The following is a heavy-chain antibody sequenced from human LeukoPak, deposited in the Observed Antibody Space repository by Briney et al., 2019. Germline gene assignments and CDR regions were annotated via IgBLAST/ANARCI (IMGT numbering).Heavy chain of an antibody. CDR1: GFTFSSYA. J-gene: IGHJ6*03. CDR2: ISYDGSNK. D-gene: IGHD6-13*01. Sequence: GGSLRLSCAASGFTFSSYAMHWVRQAPGKGLEWVAVISYDGSNKYYADSVKGRFTISRDNSKNTLYLQMNSLRAEDTAVYYCARSPEYSSSWYVMSYYYYCMDVWGKGTTVTVSS. CDR3: ARSPEYSSSWYVMSYYYYCMDV. V-gene: IGHV3-30*04.